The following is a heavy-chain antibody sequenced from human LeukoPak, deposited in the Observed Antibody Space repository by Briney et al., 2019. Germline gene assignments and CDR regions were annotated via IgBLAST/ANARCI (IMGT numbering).Heavy chain of an antibody. Sequence: GSSVKVSCKASGGTFSSYAISWVRQAPGQGLEWMGGIIPIFGTANYAQKFQGRVTITTDESTSTAYMELSSLRSEDTAVYYCAREKDKYCSSTSCSTRGDTLDYWGQGTLVTVSS. V-gene: IGHV1-69*05. CDR2: IIPIFGTA. J-gene: IGHJ4*02. D-gene: IGHD2-2*01. CDR3: AREKDKYCSSTSCSTRGDTLDY. CDR1: GGTFSSYA.